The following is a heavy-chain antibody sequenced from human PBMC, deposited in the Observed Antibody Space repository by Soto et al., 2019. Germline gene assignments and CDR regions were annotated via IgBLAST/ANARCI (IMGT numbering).Heavy chain of an antibody. J-gene: IGHJ6*02. D-gene: IGHD1-26*01. CDR1: GFTFDDYA. CDR3: AKAPSSSSVGYYYYGMDV. Sequence: EVQLVESGGGLVQPGRSLRLSCAASGFTFDDYAMHWVRQAPGKGLEWVSGISWNSGSIGYADSVKGRFTISRDNAKNFLYLQMNSLRAEDTALYYCAKAPSSSSVGYYYYGMDVWGQGTTVTGSS. CDR2: ISWNSGSI. V-gene: IGHV3-9*01.